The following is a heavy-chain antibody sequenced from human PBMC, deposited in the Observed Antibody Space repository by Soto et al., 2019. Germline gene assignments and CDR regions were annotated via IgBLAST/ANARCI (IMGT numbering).Heavy chain of an antibody. CDR3: ARDFTGVSRPGQLERLRRGAFDI. CDR1: GFTFSSYG. J-gene: IGHJ3*02. D-gene: IGHD1-1*01. Sequence: GGSLRLSCAASGFTFSSYGMHWVRQAPGKGLEWVAVIWYDGSNKYYADSVKGRFTISRDNSKNTLYLQMNSLRAEDTAVYYCARDFTGVSRPGQLERLRRGAFDIWGQGTMVTVSS. V-gene: IGHV3-33*01. CDR2: IWYDGSNK.